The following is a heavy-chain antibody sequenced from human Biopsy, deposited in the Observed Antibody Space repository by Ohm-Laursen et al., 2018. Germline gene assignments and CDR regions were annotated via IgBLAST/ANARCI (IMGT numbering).Heavy chain of an antibody. CDR2: IIPLIGLA. D-gene: IGHD2-15*01. Sequence: SVKVSCKASGGTSSNFAINWVRQAPGQGLECMGRIIPLIGLANHAQKFQGRVTITADKFTNTVYMELSSLRSDDTAVYFCARDCNGDNCGVDFWGQGTLVTVS. CDR1: GGTSSNFA. V-gene: IGHV1-69*04. CDR3: ARDCNGDNCGVDF. J-gene: IGHJ4*02.